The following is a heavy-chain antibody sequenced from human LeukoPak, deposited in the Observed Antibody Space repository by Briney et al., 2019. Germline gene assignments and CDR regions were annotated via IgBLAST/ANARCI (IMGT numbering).Heavy chain of an antibody. D-gene: IGHD3-16*01. CDR3: ACGLNDY. J-gene: IGHJ4*02. Sequence: GESLRLSCAASGFTFSSNWMSWVRQAPGKGLEWVANIKQDGSEKYYVDSVKGRFTISRDNAKNSLYLQMNSLRAEDTAIYYCACGLNDYWGQGTLVTVSS. CDR1: GFTFSSNW. V-gene: IGHV3-7*05. CDR2: IKQDGSEK.